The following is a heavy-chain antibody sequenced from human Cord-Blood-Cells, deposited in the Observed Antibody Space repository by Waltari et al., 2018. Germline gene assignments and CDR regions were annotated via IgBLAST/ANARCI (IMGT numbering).Heavy chain of an antibody. CDR2: MNPNSGNT. D-gene: IGHD4-4*01. V-gene: IGHV1-8*01. CDR1: GYTLTSYV. J-gene: IGHJ5*02. Sequence: RVQPGAEVKKPGASVRFSCKPSGYTLTSYVLNWVRQATGQGLEWMGWMNPNSGNTGYAQKFQGRVTMTRNTSISTAYMELSSLRSEDTAMYYCVVFTVTNWFDPWGQGTLVTVSS. CDR3: VVFTVTNWFDP.